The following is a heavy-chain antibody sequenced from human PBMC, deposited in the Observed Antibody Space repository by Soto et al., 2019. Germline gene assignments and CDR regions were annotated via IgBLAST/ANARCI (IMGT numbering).Heavy chain of an antibody. D-gene: IGHD3-22*01. CDR3: ARDPQRANYYDSSGYYLGDY. J-gene: IGHJ4*02. CDR1: GFTFSSYG. Sequence: QVQLVESGGGVVQPGRSLRLSCAASGFTFSSYGMHWVRQAPGKGLEWVAVIWYDGSNKYYVDSVKGRFTISRDNSKNRLYLQMNSLRAEDTAVYYCARDPQRANYYDSSGYYLGDYWGQGTLVTVSS. CDR2: IWYDGSNK. V-gene: IGHV3-33*01.